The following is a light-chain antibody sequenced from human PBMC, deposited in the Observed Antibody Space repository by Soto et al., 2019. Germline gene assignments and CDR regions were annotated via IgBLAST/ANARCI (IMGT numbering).Light chain of an antibody. Sequence: EIVMTQSPATLSVSPGEGATLSCKASQNVYNNLAWYQQRPGQPPRLLIYDASTRATGISARSSGSGHGTEFTLTISSLQSEDFAAYFCQQCRNWPLTFGGGTKV. CDR2: DAS. CDR3: QQCRNWPLT. J-gene: IGKJ4*01. V-gene: IGKV3-15*01. CDR1: QNVYNN.